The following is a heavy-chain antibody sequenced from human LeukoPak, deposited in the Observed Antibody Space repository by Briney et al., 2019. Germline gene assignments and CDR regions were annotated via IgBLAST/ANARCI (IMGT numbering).Heavy chain of an antibody. V-gene: IGHV1-18*04. CDR2: ISAYNGNT. Sequence: ASVKVSCKASGYTFTGYYMHWVRQAPGQGLEWMGWISAYNGNTNYAQKLQGRVTMTTDTSTSTAYMELRSLRSDDTAVYYCASGRGELPLFDYWGQGTLVTVSS. CDR3: ASGRGELPLFDY. J-gene: IGHJ4*02. D-gene: IGHD1-26*01. CDR1: GYTFTGYY.